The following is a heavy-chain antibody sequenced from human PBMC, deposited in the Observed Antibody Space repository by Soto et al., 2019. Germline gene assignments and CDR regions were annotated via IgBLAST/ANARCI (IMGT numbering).Heavy chain of an antibody. CDR1: GASISSNNW. J-gene: IGHJ3*02. V-gene: IGHV4-4*02. CDR2: ISQSGRA. CDR3: ARIQDGDAFDM. Sequence: QVQLQESGPGLVKPSGTLSLTCTVSGASISSNNWWTWVRQSPGKGREWIGKISQSGRANYNPSLRGRGRMSIDKSKNLLSLKVNYVNAADTAVYYCARIQDGDAFDMWGQGTMVTVSS.